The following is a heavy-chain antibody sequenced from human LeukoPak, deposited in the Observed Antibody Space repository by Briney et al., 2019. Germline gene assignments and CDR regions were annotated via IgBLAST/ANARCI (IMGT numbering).Heavy chain of an antibody. Sequence: PSGTLSLTCTVSGGSISSSSYYWGWIRQPPGKGLEWIGSIYYSGSTYYNPSLKSRVTISVDTSKNQFSLKLSSVTAADTAVYYCARESYSSSWYSHPNWFDPWGQGALVTVSS. D-gene: IGHD6-13*01. V-gene: IGHV4-39*07. CDR1: GGSISSSSYY. CDR2: IYYSGST. J-gene: IGHJ5*02. CDR3: ARESYSSSWYSHPNWFDP.